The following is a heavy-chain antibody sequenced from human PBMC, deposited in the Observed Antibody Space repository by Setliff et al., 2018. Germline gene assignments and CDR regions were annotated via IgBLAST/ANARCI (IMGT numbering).Heavy chain of an antibody. CDR2: IYYNGST. Sequence: LTCTVSGGSIRSSYYYWGWIRQPPGKGLEWIGSIYYNGSTHFNPSLKSRVAISVDTSKNLLSLRVNSVTATDTAVYYCARPLEESFGGVRDSDAFDVWGQGTMVTVSS. V-gene: IGHV4-39*01. CDR1: GGSIRSSYYY. D-gene: IGHD3-16*01. J-gene: IGHJ3*01. CDR3: ARPLEESFGGVRDSDAFDV.